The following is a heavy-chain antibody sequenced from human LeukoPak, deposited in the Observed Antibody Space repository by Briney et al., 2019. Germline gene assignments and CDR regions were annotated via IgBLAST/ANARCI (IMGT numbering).Heavy chain of an antibody. CDR1: GDSISSSSNY. J-gene: IGHJ6*02. V-gene: IGHV4-39*01. Sequence: SETLSLTCTASGDSISSSSNYWAWIRQPPGKGLEWIGIIYYSGSTYYNPSLKSRVTISVDTSKNQFSLKLSSVTAADTAVYYCARRKRGSGVFYAMDVWGQGTTVTVSS. CDR2: IYYSGST. CDR3: ARRKRGSGVFYAMDV. D-gene: IGHD3-10*01.